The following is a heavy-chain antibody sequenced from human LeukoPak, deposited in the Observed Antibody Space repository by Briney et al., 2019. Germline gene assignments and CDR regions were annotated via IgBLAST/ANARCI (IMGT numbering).Heavy chain of an antibody. Sequence: PGGSLRLSCAASGFTFSSYAMSWVCQAPGKGLEWVSSISTSGGSTYYADSVKGRFTISRDNSKNTLYLQMNSLRAEDTAVYYCARRDTSGYYYFDYWGQGTLVTVSS. CDR2: ISTSGGST. V-gene: IGHV3-23*01. CDR3: ARRDTSGYYYFDY. CDR1: GFTFSSYA. J-gene: IGHJ4*02. D-gene: IGHD6-19*01.